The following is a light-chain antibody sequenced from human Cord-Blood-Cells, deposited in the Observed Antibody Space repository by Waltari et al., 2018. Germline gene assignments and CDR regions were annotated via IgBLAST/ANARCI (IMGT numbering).Light chain of an antibody. CDR1: QSVSSY. CDR2: DAS. V-gene: IGKV3-11*01. J-gene: IGKJ4*01. CDR3: QQRSNWLT. Sequence: EIVWTQSPATLSLSPGERATLSCRASQSVSSYLAWYPQKPGQAPRLLIYDASNRATGIPARFSGSGSGTDFTLTISSLEPEDFAVYYCQQRSNWLTFGGGTKVEIK.